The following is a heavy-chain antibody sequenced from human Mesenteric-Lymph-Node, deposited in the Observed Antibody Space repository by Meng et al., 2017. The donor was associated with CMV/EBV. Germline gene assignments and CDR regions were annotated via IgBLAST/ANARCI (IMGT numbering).Heavy chain of an antibody. CDR2: INPNSGGN. CDR3: ARASRGISTWYVLDH. J-gene: IGHJ4*02. CDR1: GYSFTGYY. V-gene: IGHV1-2*02. Sequence: SVTVSCKASGYSFTGYYIYWLRQAPGQGLEGMGWINPNSGGNEHAQKFQGGVTMTRDKSITTAYMELSSLRSDDTAVYYCARASRGISTWYVLDHWGQGTLVTVSS. D-gene: IGHD6-13*01.